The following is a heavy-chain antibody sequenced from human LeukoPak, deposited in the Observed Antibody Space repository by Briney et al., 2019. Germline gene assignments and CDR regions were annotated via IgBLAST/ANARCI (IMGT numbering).Heavy chain of an antibody. CDR3: AKGHYYGSGSLDY. V-gene: IGHV3-23*01. Sequence: GGSLRLSCAASGFTFSGYGMSWVRQAPGKGLEWVSAIGGRDGSTYYADSVKGRFTISRDNSKNTLYVQMNSLRAEDTAVYYCAKGHYYGSGSLDYWGQGTLVTVSS. J-gene: IGHJ4*02. CDR2: IGGRDGST. CDR1: GFTFSGYG. D-gene: IGHD3-10*01.